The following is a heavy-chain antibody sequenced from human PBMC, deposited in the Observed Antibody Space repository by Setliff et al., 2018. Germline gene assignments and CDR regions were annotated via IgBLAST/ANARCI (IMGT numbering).Heavy chain of an antibody. J-gene: IGHJ4*02. V-gene: IGHV4-39*07. CDR3: ARSETYYNFWSGYYAY. D-gene: IGHD3-3*01. CDR1: GGSISSSSYY. CDR2: IYYSGST. Sequence: SETLSLTCTVSGGSISSSSYYWGWIRQPPGKGLEWIGSIYYSGSTYYNPSLKSRVTISVDTSKNQFSLKLSSVTAADTAVYYCARSETYYNFWSGYYAYWGQGTLVTAPQ.